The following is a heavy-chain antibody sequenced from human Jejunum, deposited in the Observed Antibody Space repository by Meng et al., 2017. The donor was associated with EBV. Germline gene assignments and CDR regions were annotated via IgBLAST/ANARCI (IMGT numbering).Heavy chain of an antibody. V-gene: IGHV4-61*01. CDR3: ARGRGYDYGDS. CDR1: GDSVSGYNY. J-gene: IGHJ5*02. Sequence: QVQLPEPGPGLLKPSETLSLTCSVSGDSVSGYNYWTWIRQPPGKGLEWIGNMYYTGKAIYKPSLQSRVTISVDTSKNQFSLRVTSVTAADTAIYYCARGRGYDYGDSWGQGTLVTVSS. CDR2: MYYTGKA. D-gene: IGHD4/OR15-4a*01.